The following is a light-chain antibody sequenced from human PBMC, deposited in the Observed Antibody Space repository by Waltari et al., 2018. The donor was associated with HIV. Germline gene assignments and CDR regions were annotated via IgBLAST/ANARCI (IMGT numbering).Light chain of an antibody. CDR3: QSYDTKTHWV. V-gene: IGLV6-57*01. CDR1: SGRIGSNN. CDR2: EHK. Sequence: NFMLTQPHSVSGSAGKTVTISCTRDSGRIGSNNVQWFQQRPGSSPRTLIFEHKQRPSGVSDRFSASIDSSSNSASLTISGLKTEDEGHYYCQSYDTKTHWVFGGGSKLTVL. J-gene: IGLJ3*02.